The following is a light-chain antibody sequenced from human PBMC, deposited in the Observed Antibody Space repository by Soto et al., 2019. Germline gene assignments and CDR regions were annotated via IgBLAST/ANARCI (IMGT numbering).Light chain of an antibody. CDR2: EVS. Sequence: QSALTQPASVSGSPGQSITISCTGTSSDVGGYNYVSWYQQHPGKAPKLMIYEVSNRPSGVPDRFSGSKSGTSASLAISGLRSEDEADYYCAAWDDSLSGSWVFGGGTKLTVL. V-gene: IGLV2-14*01. CDR1: SSDVGGYNY. CDR3: AAWDDSLSGSWV. J-gene: IGLJ3*02.